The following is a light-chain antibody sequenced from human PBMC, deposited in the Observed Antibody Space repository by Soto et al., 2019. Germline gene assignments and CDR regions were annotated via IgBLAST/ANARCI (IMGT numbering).Light chain of an antibody. CDR2: EVT. CDR3: TSHTRGSTRV. CDR1: SGDVGGYDY. Sequence: QSVRTRPASGSRAALQSIAISCTSTSGDVGGYDYFSWYQQHPDKAPKLMIYEVTKRPSWVSNRFSGSKSGNTASLTISGLQPQAEADYYCTSHTRGSTRVFGRGTTVTV. V-gene: IGLV2-14*01. J-gene: IGLJ1*01.